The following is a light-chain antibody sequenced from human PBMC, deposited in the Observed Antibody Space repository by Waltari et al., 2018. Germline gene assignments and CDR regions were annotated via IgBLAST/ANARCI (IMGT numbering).Light chain of an antibody. Sequence: IQMPQSPSTLSASVGDRVPITCRASQNISPWLAWHQQKPGKAPRLLIYKTSTLESGVPSRFSGSGSGTEFTLTISSLQPEDFATYYCQRYKTSFRTFGQGTRVEIK. CDR1: QNISPW. V-gene: IGKV1-5*03. CDR3: QRYKTSFRT. CDR2: KTS. J-gene: IGKJ1*01.